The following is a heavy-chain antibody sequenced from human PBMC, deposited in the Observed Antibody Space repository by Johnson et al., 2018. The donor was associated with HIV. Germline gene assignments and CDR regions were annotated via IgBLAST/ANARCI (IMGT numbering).Heavy chain of an antibody. D-gene: IGHD1-26*01. CDR2: MSYDGSNQ. CDR3: ARDRGWELLLGAFDI. CDR1: GFTFSSYA. V-gene: IGHV3-30*04. Sequence: QVQVVESGGGVVQPGMSLRVSCAASGFTFSSYAMHWVRQAPGRGLEWVAVMSYDGSNQYYADSVTGRFTISRDNSKNTLYLQMNSLRAEDTAVYYCARDRGWELLLGAFDIWGQGTMVTVSS. J-gene: IGHJ3*02.